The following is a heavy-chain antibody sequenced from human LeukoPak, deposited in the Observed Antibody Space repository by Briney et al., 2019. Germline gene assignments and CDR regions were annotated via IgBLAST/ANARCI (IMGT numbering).Heavy chain of an antibody. Sequence: SETLSLTCNVSGGSIRGYYWSWIRQPPGKGLEWIGYIYSSGSTNYNPSLKSRVTMSVDTSKNQFSLKVNSVTAADTAVYYCARVYDSGSQAYFYYMDVWGKGTTVTVSS. CDR3: ARVYDSGSQAYFYYMDV. CDR1: GGSIRGYY. J-gene: IGHJ6*03. CDR2: IYSSGST. D-gene: IGHD3-10*01. V-gene: IGHV4-59*01.